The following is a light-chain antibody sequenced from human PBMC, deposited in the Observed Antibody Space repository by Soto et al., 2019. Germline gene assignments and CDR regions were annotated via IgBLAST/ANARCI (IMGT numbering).Light chain of an antibody. CDR1: QSVSSN. V-gene: IGKV3D-15*01. CDR2: GSS. Sequence: EIVMTQSPATLSVSPGERATLSCRASQSVSSNLAWYQQKPRQAPRLLIYGSSTRATGIPARFSGSGSGTESNLTISSLQSEDFAVYYCQKYNNWPPLSTFGQGTKLEIK. CDR3: QKYNNWPPLST. J-gene: IGKJ2*01.